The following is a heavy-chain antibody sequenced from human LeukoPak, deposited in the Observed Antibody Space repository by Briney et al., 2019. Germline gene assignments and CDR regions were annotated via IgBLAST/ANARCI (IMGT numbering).Heavy chain of an antibody. V-gene: IGHV4-4*01. CDR2: VYHDGGT. CDR1: GFTFSSHSM. J-gene: IGHJ4*02. D-gene: IGHD3-10*01. CDR3: ASQYGSGHYHFDY. Sequence: GSLRLSCAASGFTFSSHSMHWVRQPPGKGLEWIGQVYHDGGTKYNPSLKSQVTILVDKSKNQFSLKLSSVTAADTAVYFCASQYGSGHYHFDYWGQGTLVFVSP.